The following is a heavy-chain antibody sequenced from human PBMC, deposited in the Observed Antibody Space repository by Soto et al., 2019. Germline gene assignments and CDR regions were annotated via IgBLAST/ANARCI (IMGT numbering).Heavy chain of an antibody. V-gene: IGHV3-23*01. CDR2: ISGSGGSK. Sequence: GGSLRLSCAASGFTFSSYAMSWVRQAPGKGLEWVSAISGSGGSKYYADSVKGRFTISRDNSKNTLYLQMNSLRAEDTAVYYCAKSRGYGDYVRDAFDIWGQGTMVTVSS. CDR3: AKSRGYGDYVRDAFDI. J-gene: IGHJ3*02. CDR1: GFTFSSYA. D-gene: IGHD4-17*01.